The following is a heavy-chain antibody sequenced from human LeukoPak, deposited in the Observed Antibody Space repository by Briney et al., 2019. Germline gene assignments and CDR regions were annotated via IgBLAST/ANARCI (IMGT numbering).Heavy chain of an antibody. D-gene: IGHD3-22*01. CDR3: AGEGHYYDSTGYYYGGEDY. CDR2: IYTRGST. CDR1: GGSITTYY. J-gene: IGHJ4*02. V-gene: IGHV4-4*07. Sequence: SETLSLTCTVSGGSITTYYWSWIRQPAGKGLEWIGRIYTRGSTNYNPSLKSRVTMSVDTSKNQFSLKLSSVTAADTAVYYCAGEGHYYDSTGYYYGGEDYWGQGTLVTASS.